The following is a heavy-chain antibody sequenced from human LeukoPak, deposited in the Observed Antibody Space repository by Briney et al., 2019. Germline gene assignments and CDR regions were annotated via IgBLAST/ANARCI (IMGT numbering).Heavy chain of an antibody. CDR3: ARDRV. CDR2: ISSSSTYI. V-gene: IGHV3-21*01. J-gene: IGHJ4*02. CDR1: GFTFSSYT. Sequence: PGGSLRLSCAASGFTFSSYTMNWVRQAPGKGLEWVSSISSSSTYIYYADSVKGRFTISRDNAENSVYLQMNSLRADDTAVYYCARDRVGGQGTLVTVSS.